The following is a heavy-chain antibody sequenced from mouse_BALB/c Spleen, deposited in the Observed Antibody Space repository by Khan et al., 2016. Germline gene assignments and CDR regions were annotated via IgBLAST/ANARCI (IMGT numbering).Heavy chain of an antibody. CDR3: GRGAY. J-gene: IGHJ2*01. V-gene: IGHV5-17*02. CDR2: ISSGSSAI. CDR1: GFTFSSFG. Sequence: EVELVESGGGLVQPGGSRKLSCAASGFTFSSFGMHWVRQAPEKGLEWIAFISSGSSAIYYVDTVKGRFTISRDNPKNTLFLQMTSLRSEDTAMYYWGRGAYGGQGTILTVSS.